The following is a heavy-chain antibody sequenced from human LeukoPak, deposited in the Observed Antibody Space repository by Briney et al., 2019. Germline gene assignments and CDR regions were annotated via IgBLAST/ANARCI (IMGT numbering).Heavy chain of an antibody. CDR2: IYHSGST. CDR1: GGSISSSNW. J-gene: IGHJ6*02. V-gene: IGHV4-4*02. CDR3: AREPRQGIAAAGYYYYGMDV. Sequence: PSGTLSLTCAVSGGSISSSNWWSWVRQPPGKGLEWIGEIYHSGSTNYNPSLKSRVTISVDKSKNQFSLKLSSVTAADTAVYYCAREPRQGIAAAGYYYYGMDVWGQGTTLTVTS. D-gene: IGHD6-13*01.